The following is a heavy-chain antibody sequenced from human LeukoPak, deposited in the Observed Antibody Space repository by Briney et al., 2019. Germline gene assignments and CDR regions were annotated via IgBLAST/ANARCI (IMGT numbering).Heavy chain of an antibody. V-gene: IGHV3-72*01. D-gene: IGHD4-23*01. Sequence: PGGSLRLSCAASGFTFCDHYLAWVRQAPGKGVEWVGLIRNKAASYTTEYAASVKGRFTISRDDSKNSEYLQLNSLKTEDTAVYYCARDRYGGVDYWGQGTLVTVSS. CDR3: ARDRYGGVDY. J-gene: IGHJ4*02. CDR1: GFTFCDHY. CDR2: IRNKAASYTT.